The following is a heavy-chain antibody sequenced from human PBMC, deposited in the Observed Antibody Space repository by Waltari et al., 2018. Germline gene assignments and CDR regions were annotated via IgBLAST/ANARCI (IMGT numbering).Heavy chain of an antibody. V-gene: IGHV4-59*11. CDR1: GGSISSHY. CDR3: ARDLGGYDAFDI. Sequence: QVQLQESGPGLVKPSETLSLTCTVSGGSISSHYWSWIRQPPGKGLEWIGYIYYSGSTNYNPSRKSRVTISVDTSKNQFSLKLSSVTAADTAVYYCARDLGGYDAFDIWGQGTMVTVSS. J-gene: IGHJ3*02. CDR2: IYYSGST. D-gene: IGHD3-16*01.